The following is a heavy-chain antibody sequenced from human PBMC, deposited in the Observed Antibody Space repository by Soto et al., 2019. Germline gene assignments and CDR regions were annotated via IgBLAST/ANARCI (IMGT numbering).Heavy chain of an antibody. V-gene: IGHV4-61*01. Sequence: QVRLQESGPGLVKPSETLSLTCTVSGGSVSSGSYYWSWIRQPPGKGLEWIGYIYSSGSTSYNPSLKSRVTIAVETSKNQFSLKLGSVTAADTAVYYCARDGDGYNYWGQGTLVTVSS. CDR1: GGSVSSGSYY. CDR2: IYSSGST. D-gene: IGHD5-12*01. CDR3: ARDGDGYNY. J-gene: IGHJ4*02.